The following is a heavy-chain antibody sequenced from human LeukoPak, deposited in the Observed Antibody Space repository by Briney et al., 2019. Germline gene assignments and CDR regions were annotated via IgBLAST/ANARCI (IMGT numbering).Heavy chain of an antibody. CDR1: GFTFSSYA. J-gene: IGHJ4*02. CDR2: ISYDGSNK. V-gene: IGHV3-30*14. Sequence: QPGGSLRLSCAASGFTFSSYAMHWVRQAPGKGLEWVAVISYDGSNKYYADSVKGRFTISRDNSKNTLYLQMNSLRAEDTAVYYCARIGSGSYYNLYYFDYWGQGTLVTVSS. D-gene: IGHD3-10*01. CDR3: ARIGSGSYYNLYYFDY.